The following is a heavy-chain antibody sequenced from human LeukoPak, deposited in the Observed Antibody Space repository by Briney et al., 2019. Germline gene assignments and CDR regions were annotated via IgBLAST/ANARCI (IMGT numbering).Heavy chain of an antibody. CDR3: ASIRRVGTYYYYYYMDV. Sequence: SVKVSCKASGGTFSSYAISWVRQAPGQGPEWMGGIIPIFGTANYAQKFQGRVTITADESTSTAYMELSSLRSEDTAVYYCASIRRVGTYYYYYYMDVWGKGTTVTVSS. V-gene: IGHV1-69*01. CDR2: IIPIFGTA. D-gene: IGHD1-26*01. CDR1: GGTFSSYA. J-gene: IGHJ6*03.